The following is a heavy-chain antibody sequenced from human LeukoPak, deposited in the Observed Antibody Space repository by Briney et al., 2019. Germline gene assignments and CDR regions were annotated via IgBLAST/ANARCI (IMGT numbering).Heavy chain of an antibody. CDR3: VVTRVAGLFDF. CDR1: GYSLSELS. CDR2: FAPENGET. D-gene: IGHD6-19*01. J-gene: IGHJ4*02. V-gene: IGHV1-24*01. Sequence: GASVKVSCKVSGYSLSELSMHWVRQAPGKGLEWMGGFAPENGETISAQKFQGRVTLTEDTSTDTTYMEMGSLKSEDTAVYYCVVTRVAGLFDFWGQGTLVTVSS.